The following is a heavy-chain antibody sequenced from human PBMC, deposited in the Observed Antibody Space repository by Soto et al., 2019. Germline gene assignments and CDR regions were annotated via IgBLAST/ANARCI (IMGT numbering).Heavy chain of an antibody. Sequence: SETLSLTCTVSGCSISSYYWSWIRQPPGKGLEWIGYIYYSGSTNYNPSLKSRDTLAVDTSKNHFSLKLSSVTAADTAVYYCARVPYYYDSSGYYYGDDAFDIWGQGTMVTVSS. CDR3: ARVPYYYDSSGYYYGDDAFDI. D-gene: IGHD3-22*01. CDR1: GCSISSYY. CDR2: IYYSGST. J-gene: IGHJ3*02. V-gene: IGHV4-59*12.